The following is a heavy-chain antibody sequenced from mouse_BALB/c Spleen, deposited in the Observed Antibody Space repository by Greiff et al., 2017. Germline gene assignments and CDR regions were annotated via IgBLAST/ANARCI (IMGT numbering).Heavy chain of an antibody. V-gene: IGHV5-4*02. CDR2: ISDGGSYT. D-gene: IGHD2-14*01. CDR1: GFTFSDYY. CDR3: AREGYRYDVAY. Sequence: EVNVVESGGGLVKPGGSLKLSCAASGFTFSDYYMYWVRQTPEKRLEWVATISDGGSYTYYPDSVKGRFTISRDNAKNNLYLQMSSLKSEDTAMYYCAREGYRYDVAYWGQGTLVTVSA. J-gene: IGHJ3*01.